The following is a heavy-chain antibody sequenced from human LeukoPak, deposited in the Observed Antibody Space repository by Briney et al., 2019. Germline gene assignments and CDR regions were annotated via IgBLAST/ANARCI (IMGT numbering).Heavy chain of an antibody. J-gene: IGHJ4*02. CDR2: ITWNSGTK. D-gene: IGHD3-22*01. V-gene: IGHV3-9*01. Sequence: GRSLRLSCAASGFTFDDYAMHLVRQVPGRGLEWVSHITWNSGTKTYADSVRDRFTISRDNAKNFLYQQMNSLRPEDTALYYCSRGDDSSGYYDTNIDYWGQGILVTVSS. CDR3: SRGDDSSGYYDTNIDY. CDR1: GFTFDDYA.